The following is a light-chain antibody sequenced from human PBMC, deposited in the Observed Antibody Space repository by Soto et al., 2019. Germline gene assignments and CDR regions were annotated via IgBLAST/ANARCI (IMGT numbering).Light chain of an antibody. CDR2: DAY. CDR3: QQYGSSPRT. J-gene: IGKJ1*01. CDR1: QSFRGL. Sequence: EVVLTQSPVTLSLSPGERATLSCRASQSFRGLLAWYQQKPGQAPRLLIYDAYNRATGIPPRFSGSGSGTDFTLTISSLEPEDSAVYYCQQYGSSPRTFGRGTK. V-gene: IGKV3-11*01.